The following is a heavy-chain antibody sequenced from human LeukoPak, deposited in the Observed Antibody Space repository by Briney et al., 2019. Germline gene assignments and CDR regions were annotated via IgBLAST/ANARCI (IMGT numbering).Heavy chain of an antibody. CDR2: ISYDGSNK. V-gene: IGHV3-30*03. J-gene: IGHJ3*02. CDR3: ARVSGYCSGGSCYVIDAFDI. CDR1: GFTFSSYG. Sequence: PGGSLRLSCAASGFTFSSYGMHWVRQAPGKGLEWVAVISYDGSNKYYADSVKGRFTISRDNSKNTLYLQMNSLRAEDTAVYYCARVSGYCSGGSCYVIDAFDIWGQGTMVTVSS. D-gene: IGHD2-15*01.